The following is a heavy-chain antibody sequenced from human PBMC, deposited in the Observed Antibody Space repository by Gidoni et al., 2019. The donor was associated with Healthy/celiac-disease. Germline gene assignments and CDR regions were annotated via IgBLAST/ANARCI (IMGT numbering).Heavy chain of an antibody. CDR2: IRSKAYGGTI. Sequence: EVQLVESGGGLVQPGRSLRLSCTASGLTYEDYAMSWFRQAPGKGLAWVGFIRSKAYGGTIEYAASVKGRFTISRDDSKSIAYLQMNSLKTEDTAVYYCTRDDSGGWRGAHGLYAFDIWGQGTMVTVSS. J-gene: IGHJ3*02. D-gene: IGHD3-16*01. CDR1: GLTYEDYA. V-gene: IGHV3-49*03. CDR3: TRDDSGGWRGAHGLYAFDI.